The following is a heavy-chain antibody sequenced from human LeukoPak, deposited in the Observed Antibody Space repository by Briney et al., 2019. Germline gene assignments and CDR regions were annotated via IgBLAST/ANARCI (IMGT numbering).Heavy chain of an antibody. CDR1: GGSISSSSYY. CDR3: ARGRGSSNRYYFDY. J-gene: IGHJ4*02. D-gene: IGHD3-3*01. V-gene: IGHV4-39*07. CDR2: IYYSGST. Sequence: SETLSLTCTVSGGSISSSSYYWGWIRQPPGKGLEWIGSIYYSGSTYYNPSLKSRVTISVDTSKNQFSLKLSSVTAADTAVYYCARGRGSSNRYYFDYWGQGTLVTVSS.